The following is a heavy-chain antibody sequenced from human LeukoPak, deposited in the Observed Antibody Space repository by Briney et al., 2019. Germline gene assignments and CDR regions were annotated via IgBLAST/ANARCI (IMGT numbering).Heavy chain of an antibody. CDR3: AKDEGMGAHFDY. Sequence: AGGSLRLSCAASGFTFSSYAMSWVRQAPGKGLEWVSAISGSGGSTYYADSVKGRSTISRDNSKNTLYLQMNSLRAEDTAVYYCAKDEGMGAHFDYWGQGTLVTVSS. D-gene: IGHD1-26*01. J-gene: IGHJ4*02. CDR1: GFTFSSYA. V-gene: IGHV3-23*01. CDR2: ISGSGGST.